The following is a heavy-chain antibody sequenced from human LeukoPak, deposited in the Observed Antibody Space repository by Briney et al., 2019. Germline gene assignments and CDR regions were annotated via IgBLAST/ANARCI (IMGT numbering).Heavy chain of an antibody. J-gene: IGHJ4*02. CDR2: INHSGST. V-gene: IGHV4-34*01. Sequence: KPSETLSLTCAVYGGSFSGYYWSWIRQPPGKGLEWIGEINHSGSTNYNPSLKSRVTISVHTSQKQLSLKLSSVTAADTAVYYCARASSATKIDNWGQGTLVTVSS. CDR1: GGSFSGYY. D-gene: IGHD6-25*01. CDR3: ARASSATKIDN.